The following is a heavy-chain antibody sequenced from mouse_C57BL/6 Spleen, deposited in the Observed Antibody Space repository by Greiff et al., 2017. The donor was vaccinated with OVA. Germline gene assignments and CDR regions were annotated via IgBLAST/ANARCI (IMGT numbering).Heavy chain of an antibody. V-gene: IGHV1-69*01. CDR1: GYTFTSYW. CDR3: ARSQTAQAIDY. CDR2: LDPSDSYT. J-gene: IGHJ2*01. Sequence: VQLQQPGAELVMPGASVKLSCKASGYTFTSYWMHWVKQRPGQGLEWIGELDPSDSYTNYNQKFKGKSTLTVDKSSSTAYMQLSSLTSEDSAVYYCARSQTAQAIDYWGQGTTLTVSS. D-gene: IGHD3-2*02.